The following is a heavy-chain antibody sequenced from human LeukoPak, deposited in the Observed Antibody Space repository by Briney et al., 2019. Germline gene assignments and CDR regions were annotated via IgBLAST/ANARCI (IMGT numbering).Heavy chain of an antibody. D-gene: IGHD2-21*02. CDR2: ISYDGSNK. CDR3: ARDSFTEIVVVTAMDY. CDR1: GFTFSSYA. J-gene: IGHJ4*02. Sequence: GGSLRLSCAASGFTFSSYAMHWVRQAPGKGLEWVAVISYDGSNKYYADSVKGRFTISRDNSKNTLYLQMNSLRAEDTAVYYCARDSFTEIVVVTAMDYWGQGTLVTVSS. V-gene: IGHV3-30*04.